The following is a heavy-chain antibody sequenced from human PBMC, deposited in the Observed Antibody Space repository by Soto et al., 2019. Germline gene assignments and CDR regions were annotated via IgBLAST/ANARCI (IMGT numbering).Heavy chain of an antibody. CDR1: GFSLSTSGVG. D-gene: IGHD5-18*01. CDR2: IYWNDDK. Sequence: SGPTLVNPTQTLTLTCTFSGFSLSTSGVGVGWIRQPPGKALEWLALIYWNDDKRYSPSLKSRLTITKDTSKNQVVLTMTNMDPVDTAKYYCENSGYSYELTYWGQGTLVTVSS. V-gene: IGHV2-5*01. CDR3: ENSGYSYELTY. J-gene: IGHJ4*02.